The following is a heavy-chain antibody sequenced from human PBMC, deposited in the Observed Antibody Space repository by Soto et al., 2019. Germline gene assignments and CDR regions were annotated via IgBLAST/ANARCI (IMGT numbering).Heavy chain of an antibody. CDR1: GFTLSSYS. D-gene: IGHD1-20*01. CDR2: ISSSSSTI. V-gene: IGHV3-48*01. Sequence: GGSLRLPWAGSGFTLSSYSMHWVRQAPGKGLEWVSYISSSSSTIYYADSVKGRFTISRDNAKNSLYLQMNSLRVEDTAVYYCAKYIKYNWNDDDYWVHGIRATVSA. CDR3: AKYIKYNWNDDDY. J-gene: IGHJ4*01.